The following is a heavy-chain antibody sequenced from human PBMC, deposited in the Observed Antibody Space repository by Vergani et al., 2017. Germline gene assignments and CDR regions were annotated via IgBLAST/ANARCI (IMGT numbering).Heavy chain of an antibody. J-gene: IGHJ6*02. D-gene: IGHD2-8*01. CDR3: ARDNNDYYYGMDV. CDR1: GFTFSSYE. CDR2: ISSSGSTI. V-gene: IGHV3-48*03. Sequence: EVQLVESGGGLVQPGGSLRLSCAASGFTFSSYEMNWVRQAPGKGLEWVSYISSSGSTIYYADSVKGRFTISRDNAKNSLYLQMNSLRAEETAVYYCARDNNDYYYGMDVWGQGTTVTVSS.